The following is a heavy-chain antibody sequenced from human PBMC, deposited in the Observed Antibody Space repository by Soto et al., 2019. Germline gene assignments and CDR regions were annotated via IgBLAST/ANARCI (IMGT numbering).Heavy chain of an antibody. CDR3: ARDQGGVYFDY. CDR2: IRAYNGKA. CDR1: GYTLSRYA. D-gene: IGHD3-16*01. V-gene: IGHV1-18*01. Sequence: ASVKVSCKASGYTLSRYAISWVRQAPGLGLEWMGWIRAYNGKASYAQKFQGRVTMTTDTSTSTAYMELRSLRSDDTAVYYCARDQGGVYFDYWGQGTQVTVPQ. J-gene: IGHJ4*02.